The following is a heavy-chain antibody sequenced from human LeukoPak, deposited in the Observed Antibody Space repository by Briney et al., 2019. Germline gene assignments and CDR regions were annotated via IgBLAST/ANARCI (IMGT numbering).Heavy chain of an antibody. CDR3: ARGGGFGEFLKSGGMDV. CDR1: GFTVSSNY. CDR2: IYSGGST. J-gene: IGHJ6*02. Sequence: GGSLRLSCAASGFTVSSNYMSWVRQAPGKGLEWVSVIYSGGSTYYADSVKGRFTISRDNSKNTLYLQMNSLRAEDTAVYYCARGGGFGEFLKSGGMDVWGQGTTVTVCS. V-gene: IGHV3-53*01. D-gene: IGHD3-10*01.